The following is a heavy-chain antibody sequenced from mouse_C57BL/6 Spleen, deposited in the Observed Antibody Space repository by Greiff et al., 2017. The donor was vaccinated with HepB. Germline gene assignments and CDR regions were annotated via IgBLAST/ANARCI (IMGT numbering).Heavy chain of an antibody. CDR3: ARRVNYYGSSLDWYFDV. V-gene: IGHV8-12*01. CDR1: GFSLSTSGMG. D-gene: IGHD1-1*01. Sequence: QVTLKESGPGILQSSQTLSLTCSFSGFSLSTSGMGVSWIRQPSGKGLEWLAHIYWDDDKRYNPSLKSRLTISKDTSRNQVFLKITSVDTADTATYYCARRVNYYGSSLDWYFDVWGTGTTVTVSS. J-gene: IGHJ1*03. CDR2: IYWDDDK.